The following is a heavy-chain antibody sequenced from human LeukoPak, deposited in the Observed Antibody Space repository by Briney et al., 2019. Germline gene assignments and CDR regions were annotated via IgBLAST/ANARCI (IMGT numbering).Heavy chain of an antibody. CDR3: ATPHPRGIVGATTFDY. J-gene: IGHJ4*02. V-gene: IGHV3-23*01. Sequence: GGSLRLSCAASGFTFSSYAMSWVRQAPGKGLEWVSAISGSGGSTYYADSVKGRFTISRDNSKNTLYLQMDSLRAEDTAVYYCATPHPRGIVGATTFDYWGQGTLVTVSS. CDR1: GFTFSSYA. D-gene: IGHD1-26*01. CDR2: ISGSGGST.